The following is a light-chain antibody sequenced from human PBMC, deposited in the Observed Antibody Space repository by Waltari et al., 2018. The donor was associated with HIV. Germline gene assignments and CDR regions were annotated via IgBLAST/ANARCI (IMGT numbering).Light chain of an antibody. CDR1: QDISIW. CDR3: QQYNNSRT. J-gene: IGKJ1*01. V-gene: IGKV1-5*03. CDR2: KAS. Sequence: DIQMTQSPGTLSASIGDTVTITCRASQDISIWLAWYQQKLGKTPKLLISKASHLESGVPSRFSGSGSATEFTLTITTLQPSDFATYYCQQYNNSRTFGQGTNVEI.